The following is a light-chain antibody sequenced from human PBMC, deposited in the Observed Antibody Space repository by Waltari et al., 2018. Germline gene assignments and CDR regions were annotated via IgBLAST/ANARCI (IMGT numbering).Light chain of an antibody. J-gene: IGLJ2*01. V-gene: IGLV1-47*01. CDR1: SSNIGSNY. CDR2: RNN. Sequence: QSVLTQPPSASGTPGQRVTISCSGSSSNIGSNYVYWYQQLPGTAPKLLIYRNNPRPSGFPDRFSGSKSGTSASLAISGLRSEDEADYYCAAWDDSLSVVFGGGTKLTVL. CDR3: AAWDDSLSVV.